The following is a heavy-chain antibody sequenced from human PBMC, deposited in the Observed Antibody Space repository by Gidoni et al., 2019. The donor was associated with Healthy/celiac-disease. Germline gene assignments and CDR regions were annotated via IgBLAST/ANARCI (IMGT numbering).Heavy chain of an antibody. D-gene: IGHD5-18*01. V-gene: IGHV3-74*01. CDR2: INSDGSST. CDR3: ASLGNGYSYGYYYYYGMDV. Sequence: VLVWVSRINSDGSSTSYADSVKGRFTISRDNAKNTLYLQMNSLRAEDTAVYYCASLGNGYSYGYYYYYGMDVWGQETTVTVSS. J-gene: IGHJ6*02.